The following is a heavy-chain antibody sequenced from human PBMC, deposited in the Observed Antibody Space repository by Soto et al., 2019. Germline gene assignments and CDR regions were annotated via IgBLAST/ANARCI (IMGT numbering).Heavy chain of an antibody. Sequence: ASVKVSCKASGGTFSSYAISWVRQAPGQGLEWMGGIIPIFGTANYAQKFQGRVTITADESTSTAYMELSSLRSEDTAVYYCARDQNCSGGSCYSFGQDYYYYGMDVWGQGTTVTVSS. V-gene: IGHV1-69*13. D-gene: IGHD2-15*01. CDR2: IIPIFGTA. J-gene: IGHJ6*02. CDR1: GGTFSSYA. CDR3: ARDQNCSGGSCYSFGQDYYYYGMDV.